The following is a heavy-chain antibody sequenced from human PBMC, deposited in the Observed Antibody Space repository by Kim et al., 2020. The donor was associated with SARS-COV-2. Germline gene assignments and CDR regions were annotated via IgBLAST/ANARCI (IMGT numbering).Heavy chain of an antibody. CDR3: ARGGFRHRYYCDF. D-gene: IGHD3-16*01. J-gene: IGHJ4*02. Sequence: APSFQGRVTMTRDTSTSTVYLDLSGLRSEDTAVYYCARGGFRHRYYCDFWGQGTLVTVSS. V-gene: IGHV1-46*01.